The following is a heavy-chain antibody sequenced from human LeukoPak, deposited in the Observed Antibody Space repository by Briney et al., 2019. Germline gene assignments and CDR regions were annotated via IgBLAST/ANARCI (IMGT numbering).Heavy chain of an antibody. CDR3: AREYCNSISCPVWFDP. V-gene: IGHV4-31*03. CDR2: IYYSGST. J-gene: IGHJ5*02. D-gene: IGHD2/OR15-2a*01. CDR1: GGSISSGGYY. Sequence: PSQTLSLTCTVSGGSISSGGYYWSWIRQHPGKGLEWIGYIYYSGSTYYNPSLKSRVTISVDTSKNQFSLKLSSVTAADTAIYYCAREYCNSISCPVWFDPWGQGTLVTVSS.